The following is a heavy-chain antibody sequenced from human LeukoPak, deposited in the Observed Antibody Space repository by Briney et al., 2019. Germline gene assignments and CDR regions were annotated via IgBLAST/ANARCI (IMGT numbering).Heavy chain of an antibody. CDR3: ARVAGGFDY. CDR1: GGSIGSYY. Sequence: SETLSLTCTVSGGSIGSYYWSWIRQPPGKGLEWIGYIYYSGSTNYNPSLKSRVTISVDTSKNQFSLKLSSVTAADTAVYYCARVAGGFDYWGQGTLVTVSS. V-gene: IGHV4-59*01. D-gene: IGHD2-15*01. J-gene: IGHJ4*02. CDR2: IYYSGST.